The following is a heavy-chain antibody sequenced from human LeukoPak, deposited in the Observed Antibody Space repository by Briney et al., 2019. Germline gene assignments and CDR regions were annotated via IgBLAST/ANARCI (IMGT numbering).Heavy chain of an antibody. J-gene: IGHJ4*02. CDR3: ARDYYDSSASATFDY. CDR1: GFTFDTYT. V-gene: IGHV3-21*06. D-gene: IGHD3-22*01. CDR2: IASDTTYI. Sequence: GGSLRLSCEASGFTFDTYTVNWVRQAPGKGLEWVSSIASDTTYIKYADSVKGRFTVPRGNAKNSVFLEMKSLRADDTAIYFCARDYYDSSASATFDYWGRGTLVTVSS.